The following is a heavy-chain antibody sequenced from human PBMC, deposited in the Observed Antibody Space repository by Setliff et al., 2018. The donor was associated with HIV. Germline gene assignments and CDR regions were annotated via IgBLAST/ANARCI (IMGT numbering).Heavy chain of an antibody. CDR2: VNPNSGGT. Sequence: ASVNVSCKASGYTFTDYYIHWVRQAPGQGLQWLGWVNPNSGGTNSAQEFQGRVTMTRDTSTNTAYLELTSLISDDTAVYYCAREYKGHLGFWGQGTLVTVSS. CDR1: GYTFTDYY. J-gene: IGHJ4*02. CDR3: AREYKGHLGF. V-gene: IGHV1-2*02. D-gene: IGHD1-1*01.